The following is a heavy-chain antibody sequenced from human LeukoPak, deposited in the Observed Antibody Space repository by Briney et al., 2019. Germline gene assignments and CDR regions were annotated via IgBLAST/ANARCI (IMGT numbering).Heavy chain of an antibody. CDR2: ISSSGGST. D-gene: IGHD3-10*01. J-gene: IGHJ5*02. CDR1: GFTLSSYA. CDR3: ATSGSGSYYVS. Sequence: PGGSLRLSCAASGFTLSSYAMSWVRQAPGKGLEWVSAISSSGGSTYYADSVKGRFTISRDNSKNTLYLQMNSLRAEDTAVYYCATSGSGSYYVSWGQGTLVTVSS. V-gene: IGHV3-23*01.